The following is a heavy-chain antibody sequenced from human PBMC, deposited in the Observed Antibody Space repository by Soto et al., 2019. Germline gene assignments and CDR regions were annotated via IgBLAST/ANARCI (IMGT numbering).Heavy chain of an antibody. Sequence: EGLLVESGGGLIQPGGSLRLSDAASGFTVSSNYMSWVRQAPGEGLEWVSVIYSGGSTYYADSVKGRFTISRDNSKNTLYLQMNSLRAEDTAVYYSPRRWELTGPYDYWGQGTLVNVYS. V-gene: IGHV3-53*01. D-gene: IGHD1-26*01. CDR2: IYSGGST. CDR3: PRRWELTGPYDY. CDR1: GFTVSSNY. J-gene: IGHJ4*02.